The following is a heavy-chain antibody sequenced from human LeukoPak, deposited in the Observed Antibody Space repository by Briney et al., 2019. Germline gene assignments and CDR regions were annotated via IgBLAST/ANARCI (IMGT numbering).Heavy chain of an antibody. V-gene: IGHV2-5*02. D-gene: IGHD3-10*01. CDR2: ISWDDDK. Sequence: SGPTLVKPTQTLTLTCTFSGFSLSTSGVGVGWIRHPPGKALEWLALISWDDDKRYSPSLKSRLTITKDTSKNQVVLTMTNMDPVDTATYYCAHRGYYGSANPWGQGTLVTVSS. CDR3: AHRGYYGSANP. CDR1: GFSLSTSGVG. J-gene: IGHJ5*02.